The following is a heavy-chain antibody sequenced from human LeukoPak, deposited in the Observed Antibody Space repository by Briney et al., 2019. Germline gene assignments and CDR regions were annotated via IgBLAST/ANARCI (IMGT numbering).Heavy chain of an antibody. CDR2: IIPIFGTA. Sequence: SVKVSCKASGGTFSSYAISWVRQAPGQGLEWMGGIIPIFGTANYAQKFQGRVTITADKSTSTAYMELRSLRSDDTAVYYCASQLGQWLAFDYWGQGTLVTVSS. V-gene: IGHV1-69*06. J-gene: IGHJ4*02. D-gene: IGHD6-19*01. CDR1: GGTFSSYA. CDR3: ASQLGQWLAFDY.